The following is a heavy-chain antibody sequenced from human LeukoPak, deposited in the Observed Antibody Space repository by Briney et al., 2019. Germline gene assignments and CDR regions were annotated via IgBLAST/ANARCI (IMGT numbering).Heavy chain of an antibody. D-gene: IGHD2-2*01. CDR2: IYWDDDK. V-gene: IGHV2-5*02. CDR1: GFSLSTSGVG. J-gene: IGHJ4*02. Sequence: SGPTLVNPTQTLTLTCTFSGFSLSTSGVGVGWIRQPPGKALEWLALIYWDDDKRYSPSLKSRLTITKDTSKNQVVLTMTNMDPVDTATYYCAHTAYCSSTSCYIDYFDYWGQGTLVTVSS. CDR3: AHTAYCSSTSCYIDYFDY.